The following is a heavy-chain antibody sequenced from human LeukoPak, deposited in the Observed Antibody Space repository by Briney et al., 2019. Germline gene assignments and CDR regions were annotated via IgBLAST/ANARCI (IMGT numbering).Heavy chain of an antibody. CDR1: GFTFSIYW. V-gene: IGHV3-7*04. D-gene: IGHD3-10*01. CDR3: ARYHFYYGSGSYSN. Sequence: GGSLRRSCAASGFTFSIYWMSWVRQAPGKGLEWVANIKQDGSEKYYVDSVKGRFTISRDNAKNSLYLQMNSLRVEDTAVYYCARYHFYYGSGSYSNWGQGTLVTVSS. CDR2: IKQDGSEK. J-gene: IGHJ4*02.